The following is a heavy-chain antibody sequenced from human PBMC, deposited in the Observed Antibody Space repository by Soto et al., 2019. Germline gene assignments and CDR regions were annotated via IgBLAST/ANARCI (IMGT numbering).Heavy chain of an antibody. CDR3: AAKNYVDTAIDD. V-gene: IGHV3-53*01. J-gene: IGHJ4*02. D-gene: IGHD5-18*01. CDR2: IYSGGST. CDR1: GFTVSSNY. Sequence: GGSLRLSCAASGFTVSSNYMSWVRQAPGKGLEWVSVIYSGGSTYYADSVKGRFTISRDNSKNTLYLQMNSLRAEDTAVYYCAAKNYVDTAIDDWGQGTLVTVSS.